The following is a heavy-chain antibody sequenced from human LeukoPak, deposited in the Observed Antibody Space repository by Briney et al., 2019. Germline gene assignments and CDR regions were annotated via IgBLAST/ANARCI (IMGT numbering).Heavy chain of an antibody. Sequence: GGSLRPSCAASGFTFSTYGMHWVRRAPGKGLEWVAFIQNDGSTKYYADSVKSRFTISRDNSKNTLYLQMNSLRAEDTAVYYCARDLNWGDFWSGTNWFDPWGQGTLVTVSS. J-gene: IGHJ5*02. CDR3: ARDLNWGDFWSGTNWFDP. CDR2: IQNDGSTK. D-gene: IGHD3-3*01. CDR1: GFTFSTYG. V-gene: IGHV3-30*02.